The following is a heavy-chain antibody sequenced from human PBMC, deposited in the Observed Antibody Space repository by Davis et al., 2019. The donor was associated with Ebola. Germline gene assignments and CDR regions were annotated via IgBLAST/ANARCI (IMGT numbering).Heavy chain of an antibody. CDR1: GYTFTSYG. J-gene: IGHJ4*02. V-gene: IGHV7-4-1*02. CDR3: ARMVSSGWRKYFDY. D-gene: IGHD6-19*01. Sequence: ASVKVSCKASGYTFTSYGISWVRQAPGQGLEWMGWINTNTGNPTYAQGFTGRFVFSLDTSVSTAYLQISSLKAEDTAVYYCARMVSSGWRKYFDYWGQGTLVTVSS. CDR2: INTNTGNP.